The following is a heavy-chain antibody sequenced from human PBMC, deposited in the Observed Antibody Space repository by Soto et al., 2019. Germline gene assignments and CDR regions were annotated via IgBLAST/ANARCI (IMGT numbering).Heavy chain of an antibody. D-gene: IGHD3-10*01. CDR3: ARDGIHYYGSGSYYPTFNWFDP. Sequence: ASVKVSCKASGYTFTSYGISWVRQAPGQGLEWMGWISAYNGNTNYAQKLQGRVTMTTDTSTSTAYMELRSLRSDDTAVYYCARDGIHYYGSGSYYPTFNWFDPWGQGTLVTVSS. J-gene: IGHJ5*02. V-gene: IGHV1-18*01. CDR1: GYTFTSYG. CDR2: ISAYNGNT.